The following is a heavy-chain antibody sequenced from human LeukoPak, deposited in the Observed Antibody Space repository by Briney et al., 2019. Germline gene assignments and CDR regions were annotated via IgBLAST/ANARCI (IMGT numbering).Heavy chain of an antibody. Sequence: GGSLRLSCAASGFTFSSYSMNWVRQAPGKGLEWVSSISSSSSYIYYADSVKGRFTISRDNAKNSLYLQMNSLRAEDTAVHYCARDLYGWGVNYFDYWGQGTLVTVSS. D-gene: IGHD4-17*01. CDR2: ISSSSSYI. J-gene: IGHJ4*02. CDR1: GFTFSSYS. CDR3: ARDLYGWGVNYFDY. V-gene: IGHV3-21*01.